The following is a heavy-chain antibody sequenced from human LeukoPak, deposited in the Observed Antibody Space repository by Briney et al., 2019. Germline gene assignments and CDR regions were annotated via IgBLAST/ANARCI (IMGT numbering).Heavy chain of an antibody. D-gene: IGHD3-16*01. CDR3: ARGGGLRSG. V-gene: IGHV3-48*04. CDR1: GFTFSAYG. Sequence: PGGSLRLSCAASGFTFSAYGMNWVRQAPGKGLEWVSYISTSSTTIYYADSVKGRFTISRDNAKNSLYLQVNSLRVEDTAMYYCARGGGLRSGWGQGTLVTVSS. CDR2: ISTSSTTI. J-gene: IGHJ4*02.